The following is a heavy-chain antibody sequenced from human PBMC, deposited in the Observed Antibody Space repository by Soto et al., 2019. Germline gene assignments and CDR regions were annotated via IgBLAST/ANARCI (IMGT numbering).Heavy chain of an antibody. J-gene: IGHJ5*02. D-gene: IGHD1-26*01. Sequence: EVQLVESGGGLVQPGGSLRLSCAASGFTFTGKWMHWVRQGPGKGLVWVARINRDGTATTYADSVTGRFTISRDNSKNTLYLQMNSLGAEDTAVYYCATVGTGSYNWFDPWGQGTMVTVSS. CDR1: GFTFTGKW. V-gene: IGHV3-74*01. CDR3: ATVGTGSYNWFDP. CDR2: INRDGTAT.